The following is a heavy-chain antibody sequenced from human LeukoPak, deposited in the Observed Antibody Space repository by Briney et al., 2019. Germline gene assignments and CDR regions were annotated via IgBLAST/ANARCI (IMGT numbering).Heavy chain of an antibody. CDR1: GGSISSYY. CDR2: IYYSGST. D-gene: IGHD1-1*01. Sequence: SETLSLTCTVSGGSISSYYWSWIRQPPGKGLEWIGYIYYSGSTNYNPSLKSRVTISVDTSRSHFSLKLSSANTAVYYCARGERLGPDFWGQGTLVTVSS. V-gene: IGHV4-59*01. CDR3: ARGERLGPDF. J-gene: IGHJ4*02.